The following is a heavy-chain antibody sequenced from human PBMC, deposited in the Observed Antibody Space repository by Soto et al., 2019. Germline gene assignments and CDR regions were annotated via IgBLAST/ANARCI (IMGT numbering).Heavy chain of an antibody. V-gene: IGHV4-30-4*01. D-gene: IGHD3-10*01. Sequence: SETLSLTCTVSGGSISSGDYYWSWIRQPPGKGLEWIGYIYYSGSTYYNPSLKSRVTISVDTSKNQFSLKLSSVTAADTAVYYCARAHKVLLWFGELFASYYYYGMDVWGQGTTVTVSS. J-gene: IGHJ6*02. CDR2: IYYSGST. CDR3: ARAHKVLLWFGELFASYYYYGMDV. CDR1: GGSISSGDYY.